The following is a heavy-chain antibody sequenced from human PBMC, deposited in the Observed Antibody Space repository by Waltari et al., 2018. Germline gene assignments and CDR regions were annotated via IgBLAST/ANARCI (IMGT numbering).Heavy chain of an antibody. D-gene: IGHD2-15*01. V-gene: IGHV4-59*01. J-gene: IGHJ6*03. CDR2: IYYSGST. CDR1: GGSISSYY. CDR3: ARGPRGCSGGSCYSYYYYYYMDV. Sequence: QVQLQESGPGLVKPSETLSLTCTVSGGSISSYYWSWIRQPPGKGLEWIGYIYYSGSTNYNPSLKSRVTISVDTSKNQFSLKLSSVTAADTAVYYCARGPRGCSGGSCYSYYYYYYMDVWGKGTAVTISS.